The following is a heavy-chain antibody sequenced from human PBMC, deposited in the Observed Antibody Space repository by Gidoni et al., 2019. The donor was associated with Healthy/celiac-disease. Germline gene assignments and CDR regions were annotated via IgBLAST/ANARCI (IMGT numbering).Heavy chain of an antibody. D-gene: IGHD3-10*01. CDR1: GYSISSGYY. J-gene: IGHJ5*02. CDR3: ARDFGRELLWFGAATQPFDP. Sequence: QVQLQESGPGLVKPSETLSLTCTVSGYSISSGYYWGWIRQPPGKGLEWIGSIYHSGSTYYNPSLKSRVTISVDTSTNQFSLKLSSVTAADTAVYYCARDFGRELLWFGAATQPFDPWGQGTLVTVSS. CDR2: IYHSGST. V-gene: IGHV4-38-2*02.